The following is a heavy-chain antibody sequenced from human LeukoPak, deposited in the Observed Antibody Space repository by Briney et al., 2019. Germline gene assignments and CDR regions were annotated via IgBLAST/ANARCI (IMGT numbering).Heavy chain of an antibody. CDR2: LSHDGTFT. V-gene: IGHV3-43*01. CDR1: GFTFDDYI. Sequence: GGSLRLSCAASGFTFDDYIMHWVRQSPGKRLEWVSLLSHDGTFTYYADSVRGRFTISRDNSKNFVYLQLTGLTSGDSGLYYCAKGWSSSSSSYFDAWGQGTLVTVS. CDR3: AKGWSSSSSSYFDA. D-gene: IGHD6-6*01. J-gene: IGHJ4*02.